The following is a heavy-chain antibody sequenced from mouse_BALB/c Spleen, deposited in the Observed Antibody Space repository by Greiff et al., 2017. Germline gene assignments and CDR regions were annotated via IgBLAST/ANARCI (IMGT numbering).Heavy chain of an antibody. Sequence: VKVVESGPGLVAPSQSLSITCTVSGFSLTSYGVHWVRQPPGKGLEWLGVIWAGGSTNYNSALMSRLSISKDNSKSQVFLKMNSLQTDDTAMYYCARADDYDWFAYWGQGTLVTVSA. J-gene: IGHJ3*01. D-gene: IGHD2-4*01. V-gene: IGHV2-9*02. CDR3: ARADDYDWFAY. CDR1: GFSLTSYG. CDR2: IWAGGST.